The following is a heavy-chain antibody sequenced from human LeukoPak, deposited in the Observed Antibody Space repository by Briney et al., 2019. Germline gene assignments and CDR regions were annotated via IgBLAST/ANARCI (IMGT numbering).Heavy chain of an antibody. CDR3: ASYVGSSGRGVDP. CDR2: MNPNSGNT. CDR1: GYTFSSSD. V-gene: IGHV1-8*02. Sequence: ASVKVSCKASGYTFSSSDINWVRQAAGQGLEWVGWMNPNSGNTGYAPKFQGRVTMTRDTSISTAYMELSSLTSEDTAVYFCASYVGSSGRGVDPWGQGTLVTVSS. J-gene: IGHJ5*02. D-gene: IGHD1-14*01.